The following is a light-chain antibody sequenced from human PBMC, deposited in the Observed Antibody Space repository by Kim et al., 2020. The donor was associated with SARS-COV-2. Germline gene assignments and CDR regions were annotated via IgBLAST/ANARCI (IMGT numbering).Light chain of an antibody. CDR1: QSVSSNY. CDR3: QQYASLRT. Sequence: LAPGERVTLSCRASQSVSSNYLAWYQQKPGQAPRLLIYGASSRATGIPDRFSGSGSGTDFTLTINRLEPEDFAVYYCQQYASLRTFGQGTKVDIK. V-gene: IGKV3-20*01. J-gene: IGKJ1*01. CDR2: GAS.